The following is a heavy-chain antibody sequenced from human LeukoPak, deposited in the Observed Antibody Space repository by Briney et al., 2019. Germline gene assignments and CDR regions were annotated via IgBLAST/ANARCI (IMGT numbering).Heavy chain of an antibody. J-gene: IGHJ6*02. CDR3: AGLGYSYGYFYGMVV. D-gene: IGHD5-18*01. Sequence: SETLSLTCTVSGGSISSYYWSWIRQPPGKGLEWIGYIYYSGSTNYNPSLKSRVTISVDTSKSQFSLKLSSVTAADTAVYYCAGLGYSYGYFYGMVVWGQGTTVTVSS. CDR1: GGSISSYY. CDR2: IYYSGST. V-gene: IGHV4-59*01.